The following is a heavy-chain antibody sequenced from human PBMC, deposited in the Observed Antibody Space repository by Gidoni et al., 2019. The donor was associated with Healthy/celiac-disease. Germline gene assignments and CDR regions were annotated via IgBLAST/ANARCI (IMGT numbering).Heavy chain of an antibody. V-gene: IGHV3-74*01. J-gene: IGHJ4*02. Sequence: EVQVVGSGGGLVKPGGALRLSCAASGFTFSSYWMHWVRQAPGKGLVWVSRINSDGSSTSYADSVKGRFTISRDNAKNTLYLQMNSLRAEDTAVYYCARRDGYNWGYGRWGQGTLVTVSS. CDR1: GFTFSSYW. D-gene: IGHD5-12*01. CDR2: INSDGSST. CDR3: ARRDGYNWGYGR.